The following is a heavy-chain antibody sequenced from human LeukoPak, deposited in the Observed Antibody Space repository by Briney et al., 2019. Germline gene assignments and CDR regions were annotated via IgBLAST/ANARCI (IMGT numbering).Heavy chain of an antibody. J-gene: IGHJ4*02. Sequence: GGSLRLSCAASGFTISSYAMSWVRLAPGKGLEWVSAIIGSGSSTYYADSVKGRFTISRDNSKNTLFLQMNSLRAEDTAVYYCAKDRAQQLVLDFWGQGTLVTVSS. CDR3: AKDRAQQLVLDF. V-gene: IGHV3-23*01. CDR1: GFTISSYA. CDR2: IIGSGSST. D-gene: IGHD6-13*01.